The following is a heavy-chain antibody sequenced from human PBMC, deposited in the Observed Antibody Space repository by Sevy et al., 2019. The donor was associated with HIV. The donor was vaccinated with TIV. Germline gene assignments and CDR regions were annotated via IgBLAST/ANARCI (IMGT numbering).Heavy chain of an antibody. CDR2: IKQDGSEK. CDR3: AREGGTIVGATTNYYFDY. J-gene: IGHJ4*02. D-gene: IGHD1-26*01. CDR1: GFTFSSYW. V-gene: IGHV3-7*03. Sequence: GGSLRLSCAASGFTFSSYWMSWVRQAPGKGLEWVANIKQDGSEKYYVDSVKGRFTISRDNAKNSLNPQMNSLRAEDTAVYYCAREGGTIVGATTNYYFDYWGQGTLVTVSS.